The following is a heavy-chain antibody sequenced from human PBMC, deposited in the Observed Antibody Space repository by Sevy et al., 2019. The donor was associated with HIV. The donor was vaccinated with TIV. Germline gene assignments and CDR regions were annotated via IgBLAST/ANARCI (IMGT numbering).Heavy chain of an antibody. V-gene: IGHV3-30*04. D-gene: IGHD6-13*01. Sequence: GGSLRLSCAASGFTFSSYAMHWVRQAPGKGLEWEAVISYDGSNKYYADSVKGRFTISRDNSKNTLYLQMNSLRAEDTAVYYCARDKSLLGGAAGTLDYWGQGTLVTVSS. CDR1: GFTFSSYA. J-gene: IGHJ4*02. CDR3: ARDKSLLGGAAGTLDY. CDR2: ISYDGSNK.